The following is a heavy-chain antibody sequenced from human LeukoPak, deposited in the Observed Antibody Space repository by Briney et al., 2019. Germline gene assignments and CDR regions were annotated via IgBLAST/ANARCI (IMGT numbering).Heavy chain of an antibody. CDR1: GFTFKYAW. J-gene: IGHJ4*02. D-gene: IGHD3-22*01. Sequence: PGGSLRLSCAASGFTFKYAWMTWVRQAPGKGLEWVGRIKSKTDGGTPDYAAPVEGRFSISRDDSKNTLSLQMNSLRAEDTAVYYCTRSYYDSSGYYHYFDYWGQGTLVTVSS. CDR3: TRSYYDSSGYYHYFDY. CDR2: IKSKTDGGTP. V-gene: IGHV3-15*01.